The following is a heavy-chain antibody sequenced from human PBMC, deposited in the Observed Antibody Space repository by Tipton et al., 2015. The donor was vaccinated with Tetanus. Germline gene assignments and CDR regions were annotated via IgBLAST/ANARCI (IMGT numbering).Heavy chain of an antibody. CDR2: ISYDGSNK. CDR3: ARDPGIAAPEGWFDP. J-gene: IGHJ5*02. V-gene: IGHV3-30*04. Sequence: SLRLSCAASGFTFSSYAVHWVRQAPGKGLEWVAVISYDGSNKYYADSVKGRFTISRDNSKNTLYLQMNSLRAEDTAVYYCARDPGIAAPEGWFDPWGQGTLVTVSS. D-gene: IGHD6-13*01. CDR1: GFTFSSYA.